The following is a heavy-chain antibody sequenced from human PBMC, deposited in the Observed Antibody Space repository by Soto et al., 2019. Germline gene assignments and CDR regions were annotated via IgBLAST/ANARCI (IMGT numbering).Heavy chain of an antibody. Sequence: GESLKISCQGSGYSFASYWIGWVRQMPGKDLEWMGIIYPGDSDTRYSPSFQGQVTISADKSLRTAYLQWTSLKASGTALYYCARTRSFTLGFYYDGMDVWGQGTTVNVSS. CDR1: GYSFASYW. J-gene: IGHJ6*02. CDR2: IYPGDSDT. D-gene: IGHD6-6*01. V-gene: IGHV5-51*01. CDR3: ARTRSFTLGFYYDGMDV.